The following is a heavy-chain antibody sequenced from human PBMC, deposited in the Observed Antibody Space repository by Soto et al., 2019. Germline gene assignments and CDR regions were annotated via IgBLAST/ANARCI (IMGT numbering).Heavy chain of an antibody. CDR1: GFTFNIRA. J-gene: IGHJ5*02. CDR3: AKNPVGGGYDPNWLDP. V-gene: IGHV3-23*01. CDR2: ISASGDTS. Sequence: GGSLRLSCEASGFTFNIRAMSWLRQAPGKGLEWVSLISASGDTSYYADSVKGRFTISRDNSKNTLYLQMNSLRAEDTAVYYCAKNPVGGGYDPNWLDPWGQGTLVTVSS. D-gene: IGHD5-12*01.